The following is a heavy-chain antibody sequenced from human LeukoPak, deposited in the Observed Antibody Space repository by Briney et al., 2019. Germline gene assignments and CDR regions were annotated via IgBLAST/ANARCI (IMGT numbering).Heavy chain of an antibody. Sequence: GGSLRLSCAASGFTFSSYSMNWVRQAPGKGLEWVSFISSSSSYIYYADSVKGRFTISRDNAKNSLYLQMNSLRAEDTAIYYCTRVGYIDEGIDYWGQGTLVTVSS. V-gene: IGHV3-21*06. J-gene: IGHJ4*02. CDR1: GFTFSSYS. D-gene: IGHD5-24*01. CDR3: TRVGYIDEGIDY. CDR2: ISSSSSYI.